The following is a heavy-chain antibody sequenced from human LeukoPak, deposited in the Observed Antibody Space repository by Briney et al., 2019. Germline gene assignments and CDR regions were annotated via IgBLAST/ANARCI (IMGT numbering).Heavy chain of an antibody. CDR2: ISSSSSYI. V-gene: IGHV3-21*01. CDR3: ARSPSTTVTDY. CDR1: GFTFSSYS. Sequence: GGSLRLSCAASGFTFSSYSMNWVRQAPGKGLEWVSSISSSSSYIYYADSVKGRFTISRDNAKNSLYLQMNSLRAEDTAVFYCARSPSTTVTDYWGQGTIVTVSS. D-gene: IGHD4-17*01. J-gene: IGHJ4*02.